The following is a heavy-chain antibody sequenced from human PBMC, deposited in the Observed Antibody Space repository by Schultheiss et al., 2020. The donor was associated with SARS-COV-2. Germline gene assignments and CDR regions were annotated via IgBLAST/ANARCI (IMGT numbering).Heavy chain of an antibody. D-gene: IGHD1-26*01. CDR1: GFTFTSYA. V-gene: IGHV3-9*01. CDR2: ISWNSGSI. CDR3: ARESYGAFDI. Sequence: GGSLRLSCAASGFTFTSYAMHWVRQAPGKGLEWVSGISWNSGSIGYADSVKGRFTISRDNAKNTLYLQMNSLRAEDTAVYYCARESYGAFDIWGQGTMVTVSS. J-gene: IGHJ3*02.